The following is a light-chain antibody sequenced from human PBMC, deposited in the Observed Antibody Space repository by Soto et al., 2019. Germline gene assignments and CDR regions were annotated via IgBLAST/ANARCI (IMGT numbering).Light chain of an antibody. CDR2: AAS. Sequence: DIQLTQSQSFLSASVGDRVTITCRASRGISTFLAWYQQKPGKAPKLLIYAASTLQSEVPSRFSGSGSGTEFTLTISSLQPEDFATYFCHQLNSYPYTFGQGTKLEIK. J-gene: IGKJ2*01. V-gene: IGKV1-9*01. CDR1: RGISTF. CDR3: HQLNSYPYT.